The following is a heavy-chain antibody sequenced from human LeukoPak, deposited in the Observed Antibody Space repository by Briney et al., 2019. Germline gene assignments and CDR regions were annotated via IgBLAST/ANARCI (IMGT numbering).Heavy chain of an antibody. D-gene: IGHD3-10*01. V-gene: IGHV3-74*01. J-gene: IGHJ4*02. CDR1: SFTFSSYW. Sequence: PGGSLRLSCAASSFTFSSYWMHWVRQAPGKGLVWVSRINTDVSSTRYADSVKGRFTISRDNAKNTLYLQMNSLRAEDTAVYYCAREADGSGSYYSDYWGQGTLVTVSS. CDR2: INTDVSST. CDR3: AREADGSGSYYSDY.